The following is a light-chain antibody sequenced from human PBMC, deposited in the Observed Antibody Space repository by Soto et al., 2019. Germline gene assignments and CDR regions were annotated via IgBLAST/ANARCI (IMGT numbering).Light chain of an antibody. J-gene: IGKJ2*01. CDR1: QGINIF. Sequence: DIQLTQSPSFLSASVGDRVTITCRASQGINIFLAWFQQKPGKAPNLLISAASTLQSGVPSRFIGSGSETEFTLTITSLQPEDSATYYFQQRNSYPRTFGQGTKVEIK. CDR2: AAS. CDR3: QQRNSYPRT. V-gene: IGKV1-9*01.